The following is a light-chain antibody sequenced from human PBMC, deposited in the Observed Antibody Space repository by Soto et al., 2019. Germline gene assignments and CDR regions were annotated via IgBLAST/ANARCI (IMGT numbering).Light chain of an antibody. CDR3: QDYGTSHPWT. CDR2: GAS. Sequence: EVVLTQSPGALSLSPGEGVTLSCRASQNIRGNELAWYRQKRGQAPRLLMYGASTRADGIPERFSGRATGTNFTLTISRLEPEDSAVYYCQDYGTSHPWTFGQGTKLEIK. CDR1: QNIRGNE. J-gene: IGKJ1*01. V-gene: IGKV3-20*01.